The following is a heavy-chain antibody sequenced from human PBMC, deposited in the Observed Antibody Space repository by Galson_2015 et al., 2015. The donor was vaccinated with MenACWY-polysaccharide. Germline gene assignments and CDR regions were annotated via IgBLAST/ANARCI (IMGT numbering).Heavy chain of an antibody. V-gene: IGHV1-18*01. CDR2: ISAYNGDL. CDR3: ARIAACRGRPGEVVITNYVAY. Sequence: SVKVSCKASGYTFTTYGISWVRQAPGQGLEWLGWISAYNGDLNYAQKLEDRVTMTTDSSTSTAYMELRTLRSDDTAVYYCARIAACRGRPGEVVITNYVAYWGQGSLVTVSS. D-gene: IGHD3-22*01. J-gene: IGHJ4*02. CDR1: GYTFTTYG.